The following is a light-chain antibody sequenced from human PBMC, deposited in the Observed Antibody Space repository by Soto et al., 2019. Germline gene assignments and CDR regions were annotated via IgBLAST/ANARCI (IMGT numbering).Light chain of an antibody. Sequence: EIVLTQSPATLSLSPGERATLSCRASHSVRSSLAWYQQQPGQAPRLLIYDASNRATGIPARVSGSGSGTDFTLTISSLEPKDFVVYYCQQRSNWPGTFGQGTKVEIK. V-gene: IGKV3-11*01. CDR1: HSVRSS. J-gene: IGKJ1*01. CDR3: QQRSNWPGT. CDR2: DAS.